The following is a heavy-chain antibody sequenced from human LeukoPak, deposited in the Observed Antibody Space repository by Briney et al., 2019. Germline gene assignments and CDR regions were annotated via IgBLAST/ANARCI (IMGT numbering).Heavy chain of an antibody. D-gene: IGHD1-14*01. CDR1: GGSISSYY. J-gene: IGHJ6*03. V-gene: IGHV4-4*07. CDR3: ARGRYESTRLSAYYYYYMDV. CDR2: IYTSGST. Sequence: SETLSLTCTVSGGSISSYYWSWIRQPAGKGLEWIGRIYTSGSTIYNPSLKSRVTMSVDTSKNQFSLKLSSATAADTAVYYCARGRYESTRLSAYYYYYMDVWGKGTTVTVSS.